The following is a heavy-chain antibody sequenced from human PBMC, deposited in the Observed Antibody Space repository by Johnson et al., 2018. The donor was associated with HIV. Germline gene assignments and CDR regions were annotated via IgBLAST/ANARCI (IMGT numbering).Heavy chain of an antibody. CDR1: GFTLTTYA. CDR3: AKDPRYKYGGAFDI. J-gene: IGHJ3*02. D-gene: IGHD3-16*01. Sequence: QVQLVESGGDMVQPGRSLRLSCAASGFTLTTYAMHWVRQAPGKGLEWVAVIESDGNNKYYADSVKGRFTISRDNSMNTLYLQMNSLTIDDTAVYYCAKDPRYKYGGAFDIWGQGTMVTVSS. V-gene: IGHV3-30*18. CDR2: IESDGNNK.